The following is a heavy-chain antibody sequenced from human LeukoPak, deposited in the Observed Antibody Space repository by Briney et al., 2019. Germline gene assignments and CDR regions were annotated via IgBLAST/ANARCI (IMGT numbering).Heavy chain of an antibody. J-gene: IGHJ4*02. V-gene: IGHV4-59*12. Sequence: PSETLSLTCTVSVGSISSYYWSWIRQPPGKGLEWIGYIYYSGSTNYNPSLKRRVPISVDTSKNQFSLKLSSVTAADTAVYYCARERVRGSGVIDYWGQGTLVTVSS. CDR3: ARERVRGSGVIDY. CDR1: VGSISSYY. CDR2: IYYSGST. D-gene: IGHD3-10*01.